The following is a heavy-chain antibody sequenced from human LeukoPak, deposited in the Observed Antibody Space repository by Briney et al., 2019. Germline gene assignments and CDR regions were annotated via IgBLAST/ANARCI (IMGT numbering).Heavy chain of an antibody. CDR3: AREEPRYCSGGSCYPYYYYYYMDV. J-gene: IGHJ6*03. V-gene: IGHV1-69*04. Sequence: SVKVSCKASGGTFSSYAISWVRQAPGQGLEWMGRIIPILGIANYAQKFQGRVTITADKSTSTAYMELSSLRSEDTAMYYCAREEPRYCSGGSCYPYYYYYYMDVWGKGTTVTVSS. D-gene: IGHD2-15*01. CDR1: GGTFSSYA. CDR2: IIPILGIA.